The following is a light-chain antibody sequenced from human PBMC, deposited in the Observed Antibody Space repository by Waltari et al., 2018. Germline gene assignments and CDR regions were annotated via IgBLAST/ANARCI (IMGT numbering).Light chain of an antibody. V-gene: IGLV2-23*02. CDR3: CSYASTTWV. CDR1: SSDGGSYNF. J-gene: IGLJ3*02. Sequence: QSALTQPAPVSGSPGLSITIPCTGTSSDGGSYNFVSWYQHHPGKAPKLMIYDVTKRPSGVSNRFSGSKSGNTASLTISGLQAGDEADYYCCSYASTTWVFGGGTRLTVL. CDR2: DVT.